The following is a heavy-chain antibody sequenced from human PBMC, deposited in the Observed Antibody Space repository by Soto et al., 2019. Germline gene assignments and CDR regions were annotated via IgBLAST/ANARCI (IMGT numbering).Heavy chain of an antibody. CDR1: CYTFTSYG. Sequence: GASVKVSCKCSCYTFTSYGISLFRDSHGQWLEWMGWISAYNGNTNYAQKLQGRVTMTTDTSTSTAYMELRSLRSDDTAVYYCARTPPLEPVHFDYWGQGTLVTVSS. J-gene: IGHJ4*02. CDR3: ARTPPLEPVHFDY. V-gene: IGHV1-18*01. D-gene: IGHD2-15*01. CDR2: ISAYNGNT.